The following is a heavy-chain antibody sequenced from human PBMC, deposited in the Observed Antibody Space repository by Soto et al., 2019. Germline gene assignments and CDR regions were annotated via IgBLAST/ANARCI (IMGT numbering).Heavy chain of an antibody. V-gene: IGHV4-38-2*01. D-gene: IGHD6-13*01. J-gene: IGHJ5*02. CDR2: IYHSGNT. CDR3: ARVSSSWPYNWFDP. Sequence: PSETLSLTCVVSGYSISSGYYWGWIRQPPGKELEWIASIYHSGNTFYNPSLKSRVSMSLDTSKNQFSLNLNSVTAADTAVYYCARVSSSWPYNWFDPWGQGTLVTVSS. CDR1: GYSISSGYY.